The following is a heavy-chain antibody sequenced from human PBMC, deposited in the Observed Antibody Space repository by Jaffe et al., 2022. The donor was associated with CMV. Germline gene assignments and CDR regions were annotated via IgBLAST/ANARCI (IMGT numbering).Heavy chain of an antibody. CDR3: ASCSWNKKGSYYYYMDV. CDR1: GGTFSSYA. V-gene: IGHV1-69*09. CDR2: IIPILGIA. J-gene: IGHJ6*03. D-gene: IGHD1-1*01. Sequence: QVQLVQSGAEVKKPGSSVKVSCKASGGTFSSYAISWVRQAPGQGLEWMGRIIPILGIANYAQKFQGRVTITADKSTSTAYMELSSLRSEDTAVYYCASCSWNKKGSYYYYMDVWGKGTTVTVSS.